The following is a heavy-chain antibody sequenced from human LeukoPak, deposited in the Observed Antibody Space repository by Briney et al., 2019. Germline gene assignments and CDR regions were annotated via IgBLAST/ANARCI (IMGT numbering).Heavy chain of an antibody. J-gene: IGHJ6*04. CDR2: IYASGST. CDR3: ARAGRTYYYDSSGYPPSTTRADV. V-gene: IGHV4-61*02. Sequence: SQTLSLTCTVSGGSISSGSYYWSCIRQPAGKGLEWIRRIYASGSTNSNPSLKRRATLSVDPSKNQFSLNLSPVTAADRAVYYCARAGRTYYYDSSGYPPSTTRADVWGKGTTVTVSS. D-gene: IGHD3-22*01. CDR1: GGSISSGSYY.